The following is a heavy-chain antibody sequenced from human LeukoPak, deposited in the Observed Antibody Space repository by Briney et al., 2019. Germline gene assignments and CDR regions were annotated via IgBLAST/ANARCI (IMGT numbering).Heavy chain of an antibody. CDR3: ARVMITFGGVIVLPFDY. V-gene: IGHV1-18*01. CDR1: GYIFTSYG. D-gene: IGHD3-16*02. Sequence: ASVKVSCKASGYIFTSYGISWVRQAPGQGLEWMGWISAYNGNTNYAQKLQGRVTMTTDTSTSTAYMELRSLRSDDTAVYYCARVMITFGGVIVLPFDYWGQGTLVTVSS. J-gene: IGHJ4*02. CDR2: ISAYNGNT.